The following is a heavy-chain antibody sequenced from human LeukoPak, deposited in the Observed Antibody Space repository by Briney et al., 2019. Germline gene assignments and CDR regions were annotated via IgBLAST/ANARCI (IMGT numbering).Heavy chain of an antibody. V-gene: IGHV4-30-4*01. D-gene: IGHD1-14*01. CDR3: VRGKVPEP. CDR2: ISHSGTT. Sequence: SETLSLTCTVSGASVNSSDHYWSWIRQTPGKGLEWIGYISHSGTTYYNPSLKSRVTIALDTSKNHFFLILNSMTVADTAIYYCVRGKVPEPWGQGSLVTVSS. CDR1: GASVNSSDHY. J-gene: IGHJ5*02.